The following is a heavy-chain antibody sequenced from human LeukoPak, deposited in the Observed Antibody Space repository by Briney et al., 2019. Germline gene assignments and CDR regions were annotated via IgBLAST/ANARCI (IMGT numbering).Heavy chain of an antibody. CDR1: GFALSTYW. D-gene: IGHD3-22*01. CDR3: ARDGYYDSSGLDF. CDR2: IKEDGSEK. Sequence: GGSLRLSCEASGFALSTYWKTWVRQAPGKGLEWVADIKEDGSEKYYVDSVKGRFTISRDNARDSMYLQMNSLRAEDTAMYFCARDGYYDSSGLDFWGQGTLVTVSS. V-gene: IGHV3-7*01. J-gene: IGHJ4*02.